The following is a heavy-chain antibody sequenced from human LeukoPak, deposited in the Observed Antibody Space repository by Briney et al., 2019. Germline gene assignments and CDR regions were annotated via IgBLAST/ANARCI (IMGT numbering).Heavy chain of an antibody. V-gene: IGHV3-23*01. CDR1: GFTFSSYA. J-gene: IGHJ4*02. Sequence: GGSLRLSCAASGFTFSSYATSWVRQAPGKGLEWVSAISGSGGSTYYADSVKGRFTISRDNSKNTLYLQMNSLRAEDTAVYYCAKDPYWGYYFDYWGQGTLVTVSS. CDR2: ISGSGGST. D-gene: IGHD2-21*01. CDR3: AKDPYWGYYFDY.